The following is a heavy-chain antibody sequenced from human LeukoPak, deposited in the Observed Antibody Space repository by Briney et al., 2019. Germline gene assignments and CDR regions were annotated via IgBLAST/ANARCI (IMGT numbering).Heavy chain of an antibody. CDR2: IFYSGST. CDR3: ASYSGSYGGWFDP. J-gene: IGHJ5*02. V-gene: IGHV4-59*01. CDR1: GGSISNYH. D-gene: IGHD1-26*01. Sequence: SETLSLTCTVSGGSISNYHWSWIRQPPGKGLEWIGYIFYSGSTSNNPSLKSRVTISVDTSKNQISLKLTSVTAADTAVYYCASYSGSYGGWFDPWGQGTLVTVSS.